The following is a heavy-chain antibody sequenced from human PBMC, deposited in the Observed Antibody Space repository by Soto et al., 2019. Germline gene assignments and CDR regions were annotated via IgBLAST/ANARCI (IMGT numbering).Heavy chain of an antibody. CDR1: GFTFSDYY. D-gene: IGHD6-13*01. J-gene: IGHJ4*02. V-gene: IGHV3-11*01. Sequence: PGGSLRLSCAASGFTFSDYYMSWFRQAPGKGLEWVSYISGSGSTIHDADSVKGRFTISRDNAKNSLYLQMYSLRAEDTAVYYCARVGSILAAGTPDYWGQGTLVTVSS. CDR2: ISGSGSTI. CDR3: ARVGSILAAGTPDY.